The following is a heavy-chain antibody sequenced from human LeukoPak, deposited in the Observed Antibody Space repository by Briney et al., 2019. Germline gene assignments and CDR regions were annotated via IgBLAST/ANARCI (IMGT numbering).Heavy chain of an antibody. V-gene: IGHV4-34*01. J-gene: IGHJ4*02. CDR1: GGSFSGYY. Sequence: SETLSLTCAVYGGSFSGYYWSWIRQPPGKGLEWIGEINHSGSTNYNPSLKSRVTISVDTSKNQFSLKLSSVTAADTAVYYCASSGYYFDYWGQGTLVTVSS. CDR3: ASSGYYFDY. D-gene: IGHD3-22*01. CDR2: INHSGST.